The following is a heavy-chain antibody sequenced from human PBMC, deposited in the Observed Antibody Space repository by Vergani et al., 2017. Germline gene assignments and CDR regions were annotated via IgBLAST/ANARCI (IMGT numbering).Heavy chain of an antibody. CDR2: ISNSGNTI. CDR1: GFSFSDHY. J-gene: IGHJ4*02. CDR3: AKSGRMVATDFDY. Sequence: QVQLVESGGGLVKPGGSLRLSCAASGFSFSDHYMTWIRQAPGKGLEWVSYISNSGNTIEYADSVKGRFSISRDNAKSSLFLQMDSLRAEDTAVYYCAKSGRMVATDFDYWGQGTLVTVSS. V-gene: IGHV3-11*04. D-gene: IGHD5-12*01.